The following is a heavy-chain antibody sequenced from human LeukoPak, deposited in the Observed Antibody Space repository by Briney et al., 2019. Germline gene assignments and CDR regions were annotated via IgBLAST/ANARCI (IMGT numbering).Heavy chain of an antibody. V-gene: IGHV1-58*01. CDR2: IVVGSGNT. Sequence: SVKVSCKASGFTFTSSAVQWVRQAPGQRLEWIGWIVVGSGNTNYAQKFQERVTITRDMSTSTAYMELSSLRSEDTAVYYCAADLDPGYSSSWGRYYGMDVWGQGTTVTVSS. J-gene: IGHJ6*02. D-gene: IGHD6-13*01. CDR1: GFTFTSSA. CDR3: AADLDPGYSSSWGRYYGMDV.